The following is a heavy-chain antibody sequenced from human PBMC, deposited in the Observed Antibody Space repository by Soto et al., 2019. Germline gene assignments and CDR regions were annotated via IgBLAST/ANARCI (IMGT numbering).Heavy chain of an antibody. D-gene: IGHD6-19*01. J-gene: IGHJ4*02. CDR1: GGSVSGYY. V-gene: IGHV4-34*01. CDR3: AIESDSSGWRREYYLDY. CDR2: INHSGST. Sequence: SETLSLTCAVYGGSVSGYYWSWIRQPPCKGLEWIGEINHSGSTNYKPSLKSRATISVDTSKNQFSLKLTSVTAADTAVYYCAIESDSSGWRREYYLDYWGQGTQVTVSS.